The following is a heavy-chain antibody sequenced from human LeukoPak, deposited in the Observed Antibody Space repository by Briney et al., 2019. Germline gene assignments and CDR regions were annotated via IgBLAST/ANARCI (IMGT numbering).Heavy chain of an antibody. V-gene: IGHV4-39*07. Sequence: PSETLSLTCTVSGGSISSSSYHWGWIRQPPGKGLEWIGSIYYSGSTYYNPSLKSRVTISVDTSKNQFSLKLSSVTAADTAVYYCARSIAAAGTLPYNWFDPWGQGTLVTVSS. CDR2: IYYSGST. CDR3: ARSIAAAGTLPYNWFDP. D-gene: IGHD6-13*01. J-gene: IGHJ5*02. CDR1: GGSISSSSYH.